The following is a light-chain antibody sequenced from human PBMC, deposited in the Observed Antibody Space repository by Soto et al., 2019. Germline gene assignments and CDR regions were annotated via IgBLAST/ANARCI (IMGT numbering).Light chain of an antibody. CDR3: QQHDSLPLT. J-gene: IGKJ4*01. Sequence: DIQMTESPSALSASLGERFTVTCLASKDIGNYLCWYQQRLVKAPKLLIYDASYLEAGVPSTLSGSGSGTDFTFTISSLQPEDFATYYCQQHDSLPLTFGGGTKVDIK. CDR1: KDIGNY. CDR2: DAS. V-gene: IGKV1-33*01.